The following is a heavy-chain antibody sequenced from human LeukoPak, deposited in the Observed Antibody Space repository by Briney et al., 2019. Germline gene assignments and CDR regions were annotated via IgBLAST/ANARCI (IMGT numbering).Heavy chain of an antibody. D-gene: IGHD1-14*01. J-gene: IGHJ5*02. CDR3: ATRTTRENWFDP. V-gene: IGHV4-34*01. CDR2: INHSGST. CDR1: GGSFSGYY. Sequence: SETLSLTCAVYGGSFSGYYWSWIRQPPGKGLEWIGEINHSGSTNYNPSLKSRVTISVDTSKNQFSLKLSSVTAADTAVHYCATRTTRENWFDPWGQGTLVTVSS.